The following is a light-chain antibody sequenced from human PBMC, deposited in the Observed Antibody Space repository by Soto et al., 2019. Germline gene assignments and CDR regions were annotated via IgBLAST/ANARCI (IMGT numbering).Light chain of an antibody. V-gene: IGKV3-20*01. CDR3: QQYDSSPRT. J-gene: IGKJ1*01. CDR2: GAS. CDR1: QSLSGRY. Sequence: DTMLTQSPGTLALSPGEGATLSCRASQSLSGRYLAWYQQKPGQAPRLLIYGASTRATGIPDRFSGSGSGTDFTLTISRLEPEDFAVYYCQQYDSSPRTFGQATKVDIK.